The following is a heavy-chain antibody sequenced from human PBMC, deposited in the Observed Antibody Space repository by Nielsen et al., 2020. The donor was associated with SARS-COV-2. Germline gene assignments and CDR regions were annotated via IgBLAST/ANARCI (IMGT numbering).Heavy chain of an antibody. D-gene: IGHD3-22*01. J-gene: IGHJ4*02. CDR3: ARTYYYDSSGYYYDY. Sequence: SVKVSCKASGGTFGSYVISWVRQAPGQGLEWMGGIIPISGSATYAQKFQGRVTITADESTSTAYMELSSLRSEDTAVYYCARTYYYDSSGYYYDYWGQGTLVTVSS. V-gene: IGHV1-69*13. CDR2: IIPISGSA. CDR1: GGTFGSYV.